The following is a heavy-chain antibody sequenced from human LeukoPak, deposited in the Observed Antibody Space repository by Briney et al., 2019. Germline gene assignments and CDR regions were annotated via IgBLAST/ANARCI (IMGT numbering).Heavy chain of an antibody. D-gene: IGHD6-13*01. CDR2: INHSGST. Sequence: SETLSLTCAVYGGSFSGYYWSWIRQPPGKGLEWIGEINHSGSTNYNPSLKSRVTISVDTSKNQFSLKLSSVTAADTAVYYCARGPPERQLTRDDAFDIWGQGTMVTVSS. CDR3: ARGPPERQLTRDDAFDI. V-gene: IGHV4-34*01. CDR1: GGSFSGYY. J-gene: IGHJ3*02.